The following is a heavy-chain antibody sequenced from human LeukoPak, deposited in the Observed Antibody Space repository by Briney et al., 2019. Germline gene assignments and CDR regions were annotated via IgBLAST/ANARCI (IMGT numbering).Heavy chain of an antibody. D-gene: IGHD5-18*01. J-gene: IGHJ4*02. V-gene: IGHV4-38-2*01. Sequence: SETLSLTCAVSGYSISSGYYWGWIRQPPGKGLEWIGSIYHSGSTYYNPSLKSRVTISVDTSKSQFSLKLSSVTAADTAVYYCARRYSYGLSSFDYWGQGTLVTVSS. CDR2: IYHSGST. CDR3: ARRYSYGLSSFDY. CDR1: GYSISSGYY.